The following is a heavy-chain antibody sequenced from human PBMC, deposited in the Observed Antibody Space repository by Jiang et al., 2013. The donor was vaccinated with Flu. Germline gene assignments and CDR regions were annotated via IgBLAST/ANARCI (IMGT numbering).Heavy chain of an antibody. Sequence: GAEVKKPGASVKVSCRASGYSFVGYYIHWVRQAPGQGLEWMGWINPKSGDTNYAQNFQGRVTMTTDTSTSTAYMEVRSLTSDDTAVYYCATGGGALDYWGQGTLVTVSS. J-gene: IGHJ4*02. CDR3: ATGGGALDY. D-gene: IGHD1-26*01. CDR2: INPKSGDT. CDR1: GYSFVGYY. V-gene: IGHV1-2*02.